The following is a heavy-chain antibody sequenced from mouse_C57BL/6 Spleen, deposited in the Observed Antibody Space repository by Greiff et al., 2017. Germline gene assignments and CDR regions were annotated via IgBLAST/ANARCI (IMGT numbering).Heavy chain of an antibody. V-gene: IGHV5-4*01. Sequence: VQLKESGGGLVKPGGSLKLSCAASGFTFSSYAMSWVRQTPEKRLEWVATISDGGSYTYYPDNVKGRFTISRDNAKNNLYLQMSHLKSEDTAMYYCARIYDYDDGGDYWGQGTTLTVSS. CDR3: ARIYDYDDGGDY. CDR2: ISDGGSYT. J-gene: IGHJ2*01. CDR1: GFTFSSYA. D-gene: IGHD2-4*01.